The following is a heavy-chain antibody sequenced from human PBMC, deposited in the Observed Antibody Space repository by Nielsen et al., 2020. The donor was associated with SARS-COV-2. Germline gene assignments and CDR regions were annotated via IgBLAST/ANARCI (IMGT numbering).Heavy chain of an antibody. CDR2: IAYDGGNK. V-gene: IGHV3-30*03. Sequence: GESLKISCAASGFTFSSYGMHWVRQAPGKGLEWVAVIAYDGGNKYYGDSVKGRFTISRDNSKNTLYLQMNSLRVEDTAVYYCGRDWGVDPFHYGMAVWGQGTTVTVSS. J-gene: IGHJ6*02. CDR1: GFTFSSYG. CDR3: GRDWGVDPFHYGMAV. D-gene: IGHD3-16*01.